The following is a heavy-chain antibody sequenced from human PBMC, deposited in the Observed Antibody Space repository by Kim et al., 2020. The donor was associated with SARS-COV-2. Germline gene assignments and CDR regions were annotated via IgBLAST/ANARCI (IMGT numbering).Heavy chain of an antibody. D-gene: IGHD3-3*01. J-gene: IGHJ4*02. V-gene: IGHV1-24*01. CDR3: ATVPAIFGVVTYYY. Sequence: YAQKFQGRVTMTEETSTDTAYMELSSLRSEDTAVYYCATVPAIFGVVTYYYWGQGTLVTVSS.